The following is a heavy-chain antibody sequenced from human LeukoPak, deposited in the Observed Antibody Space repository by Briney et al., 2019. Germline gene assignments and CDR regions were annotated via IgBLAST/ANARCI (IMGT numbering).Heavy chain of an antibody. J-gene: IGHJ4*02. V-gene: IGHV5-10-1*01. CDR3: ARHRDCSSGVCYPDY. D-gene: IGHD2-15*01. CDR2: IAPSDSYT. CDR1: GYSFTSHL. Sequence: GESLKISCKGSGYSFTSHLISWVRQMPGKGLEWMWRIAPSDSYTNYRPSFQGHVTISADKSISTAYLQWSSLKASDTAMYYCARHRDCSSGVCYPDYWGQGTLVTVSS.